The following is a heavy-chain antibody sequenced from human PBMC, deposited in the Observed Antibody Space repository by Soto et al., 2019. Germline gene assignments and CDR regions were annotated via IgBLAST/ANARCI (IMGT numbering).Heavy chain of an antibody. V-gene: IGHV6-1*01. D-gene: IGHD1-26*01. J-gene: IGHJ4*01. CDR1: GDSVSSNSVG. CDR2: TYYRSKWYY. Sequence: SQTLSLTCAITGDSVSSNSVGWSWVRQSPSRGLKWLVRTYYRSKWYYEYAVSVRGRITINPDTSKNQYSLQLNSVTPEDTAVYFCARGEQYSGRIFDYWGQGTLVTVSS. CDR3: ARGEQYSGRIFDY.